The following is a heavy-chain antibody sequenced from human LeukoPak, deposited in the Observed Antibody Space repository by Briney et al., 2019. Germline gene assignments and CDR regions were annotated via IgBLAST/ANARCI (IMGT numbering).Heavy chain of an antibody. V-gene: IGHV3-53*05. D-gene: IGHD3-3*01. Sequence: GGSLRLSCAASGFAVSSSYMSWVRQAPGKGLEWVSVIYSGGSTYYADSVKGRFTISRDNSKNTLYLQMSSLRAEDTAVYYCASAAYYDFWSGYYFSEYFQHWGQGTLVTVSS. CDR3: ASAAYYDFWSGYYFSEYFQH. J-gene: IGHJ1*01. CDR1: GFAVSSSY. CDR2: IYSGGST.